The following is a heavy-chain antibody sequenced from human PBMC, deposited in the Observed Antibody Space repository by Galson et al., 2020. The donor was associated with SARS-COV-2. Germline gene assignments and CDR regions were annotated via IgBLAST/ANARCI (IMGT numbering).Heavy chain of an antibody. CDR1: GGSFSAYY. J-gene: IGHJ6*02. V-gene: IGHV4-34*01. D-gene: IGHD3-22*01. Sequence: SETLSLTCTVYGGSFSAYYWSWIRQPPGKGLEWIGDIYHSGRTNYNPSLKSRVTISVDTSKNQFSLNLGSVTAADAAVYYCARVPTSSGFLYYYYYGMDVWGQGTTVTVSS. CDR2: IYHSGRT. CDR3: ARVPTSSGFLYYYYYGMDV.